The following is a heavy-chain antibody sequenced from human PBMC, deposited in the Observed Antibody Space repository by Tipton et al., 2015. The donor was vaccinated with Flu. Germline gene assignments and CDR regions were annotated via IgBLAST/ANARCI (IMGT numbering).Heavy chain of an antibody. CDR2: ISYDGSNK. J-gene: IGHJ4*02. CDR1: GFTFSTYV. CDR3: AKGAVIDAYYDY. V-gene: IGHV3-30*18. Sequence: AASGFTFSTYVIQWVRQAPGKGLEWVAGISYDGSNKYYADFVKGRFTISRDNSKNTLYLLMNTLRPEDTAVYYCAKGAVIDAYYDYWGQGTLVTVSS. D-gene: IGHD3-22*01.